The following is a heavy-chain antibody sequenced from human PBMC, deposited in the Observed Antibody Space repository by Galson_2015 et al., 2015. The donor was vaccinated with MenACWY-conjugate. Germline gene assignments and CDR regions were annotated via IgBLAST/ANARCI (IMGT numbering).Heavy chain of an antibody. D-gene: IGHD2-15*01. Sequence: SVKVSCKASGYTFITYGITWVRQAPGQGLEWMGWISTDNGNTNYAQKFQGRVSMTTDKSSSTAYMELRSLRSDDTAVYYCARVAFGSRGYYYFRGWGQGTLVTVSS. CDR2: ISTDNGNT. J-gene: IGHJ4*02. CDR1: GYTFITYG. V-gene: IGHV1-18*01. CDR3: ARVAFGSRGYYYFRG.